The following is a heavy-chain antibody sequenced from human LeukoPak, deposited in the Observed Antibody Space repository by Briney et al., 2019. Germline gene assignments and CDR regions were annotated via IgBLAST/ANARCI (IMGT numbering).Heavy chain of an antibody. CDR3: VRVMLGSSKFFDL. CDR1: GFTFSHYY. J-gene: IGHJ2*01. CDR2: IRNKANSYSI. D-gene: IGHD1-26*01. Sequence: SLRLSCAGSGFTFSHYYIDWVRQAPGKGLEWVARIRNKANSYSIEYAASVKGRFTISRDDSKSSVYLQMNSLKSEDTADYYRVRVMLGSSKFFDLWGRGTLVTVSS. V-gene: IGHV3-72*01.